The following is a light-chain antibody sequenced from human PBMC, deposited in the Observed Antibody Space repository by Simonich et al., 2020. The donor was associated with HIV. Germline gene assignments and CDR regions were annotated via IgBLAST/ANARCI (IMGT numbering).Light chain of an antibody. J-gene: IGLJ3*02. CDR1: SSDVGGYNY. Sequence: QSALTQPASGSGSPGQSITISCTGTSSDVGGYNYVSWYQQHPGKAPKVMIYDVSKRPSGVSNRLSGSKSGNTASLTISGLQAEDEADYYCCSYAGSRTWVFGGGTKLTVL. CDR2: DVS. V-gene: IGLV2-23*02. CDR3: CSYAGSRTWV.